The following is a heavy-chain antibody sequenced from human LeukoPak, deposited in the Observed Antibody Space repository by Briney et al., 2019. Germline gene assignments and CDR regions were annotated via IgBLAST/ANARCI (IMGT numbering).Heavy chain of an antibody. CDR1: GGTFSSYA. J-gene: IGHJ1*01. CDR3: AREALLYYDSSGYYLGWFQH. CDR2: IIPIFGTA. V-gene: IGHV1-69*05. D-gene: IGHD3-22*01. Sequence: ASVKVSCKASGGTFSSYAISWVRQAPGQGLEWMGRIIPIFGTANYAQKFQGRVTITTDESTSTAYMELSSLRSEDTAVYHCAREALLYYDSSGYYLGWFQHWGQGTLVTVSS.